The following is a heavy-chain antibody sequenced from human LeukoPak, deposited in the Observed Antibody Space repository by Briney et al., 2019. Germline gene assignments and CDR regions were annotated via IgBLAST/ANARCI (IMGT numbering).Heavy chain of an antibody. CDR2: IYYSGST. CDR3: ARDRYSSSPSEGFDY. D-gene: IGHD6-13*01. Sequence: SETLSLTCTVSGGSISSYYWSWIRQPPGKGLGWIGYIYYSGSTNYNPSLRSRVTISVDTSKNQFSLKLSSVTAADTAVYYCARDRYSSSPSEGFDYWGQGTLVTVSS. V-gene: IGHV4-59*01. CDR1: GGSISSYY. J-gene: IGHJ4*02.